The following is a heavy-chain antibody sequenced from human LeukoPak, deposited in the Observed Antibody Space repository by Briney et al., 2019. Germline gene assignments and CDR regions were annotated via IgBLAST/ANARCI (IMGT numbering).Heavy chain of an antibody. Sequence: GGSLRLSCAASGFTLSRYGMHWVRQAPGKGLEWVAFIRFDGSIKYYADSVKGRFAISRDNSKNTVYLQMNSLRTEDTAVYYCARGLPNYYGMDVWGQGTTVTVSS. CDR1: GFTLSRYG. CDR3: ARGLPNYYGMDV. CDR2: IRFDGSIK. V-gene: IGHV3-30*02. J-gene: IGHJ6*02.